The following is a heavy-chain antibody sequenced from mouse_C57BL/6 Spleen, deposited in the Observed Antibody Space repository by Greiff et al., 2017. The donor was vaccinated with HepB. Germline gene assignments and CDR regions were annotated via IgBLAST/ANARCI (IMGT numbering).Heavy chain of an antibody. CDR2: IHPNSGST. D-gene: IGHD1-1*01. J-gene: IGHJ2*01. CDR3: ARHGSSY. CDR1: GYTFTSYW. Sequence: QVHVKQSGAELVKPGASVKLSCKASGYTFTSYWMHWVKQRPGQGLEWIGMIHPNSGSTNYNEKFKSKATLTVDKSSSTAYMQLSSLTSEDSAVYYCARHGSSYWGQGTTLTVSS. V-gene: IGHV1-64*01.